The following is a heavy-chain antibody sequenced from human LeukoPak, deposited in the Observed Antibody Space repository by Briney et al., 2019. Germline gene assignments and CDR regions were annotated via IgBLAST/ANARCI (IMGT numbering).Heavy chain of an antibody. D-gene: IGHD3-10*01. Sequence: GGSLRLSCAASGFTFSNAWMSWVRQAPGRGLEWVGRIKSKTDGGTTDYAAPVKGRFTISRDDSKNTLYLQMNSLKTEDTAVYYCTTADRGSGRTDYYYYYMDVWGKGTTVTISS. CDR3: TTADRGSGRTDYYYYYMDV. J-gene: IGHJ6*03. CDR2: IKSKTDGGTT. V-gene: IGHV3-15*01. CDR1: GFTFSNAW.